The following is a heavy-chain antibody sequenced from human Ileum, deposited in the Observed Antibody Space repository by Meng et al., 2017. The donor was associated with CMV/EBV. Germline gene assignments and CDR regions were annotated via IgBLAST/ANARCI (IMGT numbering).Heavy chain of an antibody. Sequence: QVHLIQSGAEVKQPGATVQLSCKASVYTFTDFYIRWVRQAPGEGLEWMGWINPKSGDTNYAQQFQGGVTVTRDTSVSTVYMEVTSDDSAVYYCARGANYASFRVDYWGQGTLVTVSS. CDR1: VYTFTDFY. CDR3: ARGANYASFRVDY. V-gene: IGHV1-2*02. CDR2: INPKSGDT. D-gene: IGHD5-24*01. J-gene: IGHJ4*02.